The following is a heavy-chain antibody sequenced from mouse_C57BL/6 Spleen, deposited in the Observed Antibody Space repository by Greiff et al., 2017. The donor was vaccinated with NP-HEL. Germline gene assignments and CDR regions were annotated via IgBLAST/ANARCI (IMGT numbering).Heavy chain of an antibody. CDR1: GFTFSDYY. CDR2: INYDGSST. V-gene: IGHV5-16*01. D-gene: IGHD5-1*01. CDR3: ARGTYGLWYFDV. Sequence: EVKLMESEGGLVQPGSSMKLSCTASGFTFSDYYMAWVRQVPEKGLEWVANINYDGSSTYYLDSLKSRFIISRDNAKNILYLQMSSLKSEDTATYYCARGTYGLWYFDVWGTGTTVTVSS. J-gene: IGHJ1*03.